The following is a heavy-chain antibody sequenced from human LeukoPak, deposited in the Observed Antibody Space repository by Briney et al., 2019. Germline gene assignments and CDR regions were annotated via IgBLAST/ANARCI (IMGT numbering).Heavy chain of an antibody. D-gene: IGHD2-2*01. Sequence: SETLSLTCTVSGGSISSSSYYWGWIRQPPGKGLEWIGYIYYSGSTYYNPSLKSRVTISVDTSKNQFSLKLSSVTAADTAVYYCARHYCSSTSCYRPWDAFDIWGQGTMVTVSS. CDR1: GGSISSSSYY. CDR2: IYYSGST. J-gene: IGHJ3*02. CDR3: ARHYCSSTSCYRPWDAFDI. V-gene: IGHV4-31*03.